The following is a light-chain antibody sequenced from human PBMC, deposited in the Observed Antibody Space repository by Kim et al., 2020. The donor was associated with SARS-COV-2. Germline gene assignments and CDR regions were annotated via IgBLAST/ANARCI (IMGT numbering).Light chain of an antibody. J-gene: IGKJ2*01. Sequence: SASGGDRVTITCRASQSISSYLNWYQQKPGKAPKLLIYAASSLQSGVPSRFSGSGSGTDFTLTISSLQPEDFATYYCQQSYNTPRTFGQGTKLEI. V-gene: IGKV1-39*01. CDR1: QSISSY. CDR3: QQSYNTPRT. CDR2: AAS.